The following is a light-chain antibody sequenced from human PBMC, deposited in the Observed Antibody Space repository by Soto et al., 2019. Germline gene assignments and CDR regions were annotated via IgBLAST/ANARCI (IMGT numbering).Light chain of an antibody. Sequence: QAVLTQPASVSGSPGQSLTISCTGTSSDVGGYNYVSWYQQHPGKAPKLLIYDVRNRPSGASNRFSGSKSGNTASLTISGLQDEHEADYYCSSYTGSTTLHYVFGTGTKVTVL. CDR1: SSDVGGYNY. CDR3: SSYTGSTTLHYV. J-gene: IGLJ1*01. V-gene: IGLV2-14*01. CDR2: DVR.